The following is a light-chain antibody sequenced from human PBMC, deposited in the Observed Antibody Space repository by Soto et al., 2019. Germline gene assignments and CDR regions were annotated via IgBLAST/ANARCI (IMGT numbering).Light chain of an antibody. Sequence: EIVLTQSPGTLSLSPGDTATLSCRASQSITNSYLAWYQQKPGQAPRLLIYAASFRATGIHDRFSGSGSGTDCTLTINRLEPDDFAVFFCHQYGHSPRTFGQGTKVEIK. CDR2: AAS. J-gene: IGKJ1*01. CDR1: QSITNSY. V-gene: IGKV3-20*01. CDR3: HQYGHSPRT.